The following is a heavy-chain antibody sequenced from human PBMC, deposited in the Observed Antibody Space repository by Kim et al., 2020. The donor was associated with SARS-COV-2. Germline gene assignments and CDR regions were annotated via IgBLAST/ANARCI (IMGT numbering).Heavy chain of an antibody. CDR1: GGSISSSSYY. V-gene: IGHV4-39*01. CDR3: ARHRRLPSMTTVTTPDY. Sequence: SETLSLTCTVSGGSISSSSYYWGWIRQPPGKGLEWIGSIYYSGSTYYNPSLKSRVTISVDTSKNQFSLKLSSVTAADTAVYYCARHRRLPSMTTVTTPDYWGQGTLVTVSS. D-gene: IGHD4-17*01. J-gene: IGHJ4*02. CDR2: IYYSGST.